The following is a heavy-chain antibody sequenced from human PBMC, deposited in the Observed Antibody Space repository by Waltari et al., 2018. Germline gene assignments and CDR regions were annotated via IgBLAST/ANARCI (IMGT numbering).Heavy chain of an antibody. CDR3: TRASSNIVVVTRHFDY. Sequence: EVQLVESGGGLVQPGRSLRLSCTASGFTFGDYGLNWFRQAPGKGLEWVGFIRSKANGETTDYAASVKGRFSISRDDSKSIAYLQMNSQKVEDTAVYYCTRASSNIVVVTRHFDYWGQGTLVTVSS. D-gene: IGHD2-21*02. CDR1: GFTFGDYG. V-gene: IGHV3-49*03. J-gene: IGHJ4*02. CDR2: IRSKANGETT.